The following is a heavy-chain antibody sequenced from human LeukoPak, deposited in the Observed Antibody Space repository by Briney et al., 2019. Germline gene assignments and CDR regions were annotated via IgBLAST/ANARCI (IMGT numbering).Heavy chain of an antibody. CDR2: IIPIFGTA. J-gene: IGHJ6*03. Sequence: GASVKVSCKASGGTFSSYAISWVRQAPGQGLEWMGGIIPIFGTANYAQKFQGRVTITADKSTSTAYMELSSLRSEDTAVYYCARDGSQQLVLLYHHYYYMDVWGKGTTVTVSS. V-gene: IGHV1-69*06. D-gene: IGHD6-13*01. CDR3: ARDGSQQLVLLYHHYYYMDV. CDR1: GGTFSSYA.